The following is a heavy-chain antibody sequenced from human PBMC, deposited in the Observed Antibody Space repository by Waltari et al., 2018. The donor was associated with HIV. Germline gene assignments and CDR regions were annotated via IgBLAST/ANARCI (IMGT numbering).Heavy chain of an antibody. CDR3: ARGESVSVSNIPPGYRFDF. V-gene: IGHV1-2*06. D-gene: IGHD2-15*01. CDR2: INPSSGST. CDR1: GHSFPAYY. J-gene: IGHJ4*02. Sequence: QVHLVQSGAELKTPGASVEFSCRASGHSFPAYYLHWVRQAPGQGLQWMVRINPSSGSTITPLTFQGRITMTRDTSSGAVFTELRGLKFNDTALYYCARGESVSVSNIPPGYRFDFWGQGTLITVSS.